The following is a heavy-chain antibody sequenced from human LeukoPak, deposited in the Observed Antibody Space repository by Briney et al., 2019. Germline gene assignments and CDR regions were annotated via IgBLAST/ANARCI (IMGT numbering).Heavy chain of an antibody. CDR3: ARGDCSVSGCHGGNWFDP. CDR2: ISPNSGAT. V-gene: IGHV1-2*02. CDR1: GYTFTGYY. J-gene: IGHJ5*02. Sequence: GASVNVSCKASGYTFTGYYIHWVRQAPGQGLEWMGWISPNSGATNYAQSFQGRVTMTRDTSTNTAHMELSRLRSDDTAVYYCARGDCSVSGCHGGNWFDPWGQGTPVTVSS. D-gene: IGHD2-15*01.